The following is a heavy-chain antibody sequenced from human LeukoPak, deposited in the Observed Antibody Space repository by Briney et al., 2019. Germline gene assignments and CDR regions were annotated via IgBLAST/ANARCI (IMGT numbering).Heavy chain of an antibody. V-gene: IGHV1-69*05. CDR3: ARSGYYGSGSYYNP. CDR2: IIPIFGTA. CDR1: GGTFSGYA. D-gene: IGHD3-10*01. J-gene: IGHJ5*02. Sequence: ASVKVSCKASGGTFSGYAISWVRQAPGQGLEWMGGIIPIFGTANYAQKFQGRVTITTDESTSTAYMELSSLRSEDTAVYYCARSGYYGSGSYYNPWGQGTLVTVSS.